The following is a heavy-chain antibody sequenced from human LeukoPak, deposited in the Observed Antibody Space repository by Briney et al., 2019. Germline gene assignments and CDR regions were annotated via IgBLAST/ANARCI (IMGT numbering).Heavy chain of an antibody. CDR2: VDHIGST. CDR1: GDSITMYY. V-gene: IGHV4-59*01. D-gene: IGHD4-11*01. Sequence: LSETLSLTCTVSGDSITMYYWTWIRQPPGKGLEWIGYVDHIGSTKFNPSLNGRVSISRDTSNNFFSLRLRSVTAADTAVYFCARGRVSSSTWYSTYYYFFYMDFWGKGTTVTVSS. CDR3: ARGRVSSSTWYSTYYYFFYMDF. J-gene: IGHJ6*03.